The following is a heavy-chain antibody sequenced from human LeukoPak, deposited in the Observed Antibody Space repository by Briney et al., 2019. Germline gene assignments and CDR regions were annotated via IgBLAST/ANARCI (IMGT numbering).Heavy chain of an antibody. CDR3: ARVDTAMITLPVFDY. V-gene: IGHV3-30*01. CDR1: GFTFNYYT. Sequence: GGSLRLSCAASGFTFNYYTIHWVRQAPGKGLEWVAVVSYDGSKKYYAGSVTGRFTISRDNSKNTLYLQMNSLRAEDTAIYYCARVDTAMITLPVFDYWGQGTLVAVSS. D-gene: IGHD5-18*01. CDR2: VSYDGSKK. J-gene: IGHJ4*02.